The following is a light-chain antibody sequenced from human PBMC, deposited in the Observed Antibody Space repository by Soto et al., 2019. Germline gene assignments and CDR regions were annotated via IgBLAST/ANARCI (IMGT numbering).Light chain of an antibody. V-gene: IGKV1-13*02. CDR3: QQCRNWPLT. CDR1: QDISSA. CDR2: DAS. Sequence: IQLTQSPSSLSASVGDRVTITCRAGQDISSALAWYQQKPGKAPKLLLYDASSLDAGVPSRFSGSGYGTEFTLTISSLQSEDFAVYFCQQCRNWPLTFGGGTKVEIK. J-gene: IGKJ4*01.